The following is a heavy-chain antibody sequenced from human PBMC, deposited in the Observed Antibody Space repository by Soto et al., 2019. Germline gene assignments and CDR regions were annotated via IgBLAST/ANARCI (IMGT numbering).Heavy chain of an antibody. CDR3: ATDIHATWLLNS. D-gene: IGHD2-2*02. CDR1: GFTFSGKT. CDR2: IAPDASQI. Sequence: GGSLRLSCAGSGFTFSGKTMYWVRQAPGKGLEWVALIAPDASQIYYADSVKGRFTISRDNSKNTLYLQMNSLRAEDTSLYLCATDIHATWLLNSWGQGTLVTVSS. V-gene: IGHV3-30-3*01. J-gene: IGHJ4*02.